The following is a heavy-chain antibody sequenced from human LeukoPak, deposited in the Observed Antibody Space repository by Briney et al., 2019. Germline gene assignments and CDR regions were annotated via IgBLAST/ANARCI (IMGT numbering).Heavy chain of an antibody. Sequence: SETLSLTCTVSGRSISSYYWSWIRQPPGKGLEWIGYIYYSGSTNYNPSLKSRVTISVDTSKNQFSLKLSSVTAADTAVYYCASTYYYDSSGYGPPHHFDYWGQGTLVTVSS. CDR3: ASTYYYDSSGYGPPHHFDY. CDR2: IYYSGST. V-gene: IGHV4-59*01. CDR1: GRSISSYY. D-gene: IGHD3-22*01. J-gene: IGHJ4*02.